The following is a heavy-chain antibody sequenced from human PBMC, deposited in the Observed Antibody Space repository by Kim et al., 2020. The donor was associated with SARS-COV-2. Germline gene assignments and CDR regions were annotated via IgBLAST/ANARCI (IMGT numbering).Heavy chain of an antibody. J-gene: IGHJ4*02. V-gene: IGHV3-48*02. Sequence: GGSLRLSCAASGFTFSSYSMNWVRQAPGKGLEWVSYISSSSSTIYYADSVKGRFTISRDNAKNSLYLQMNSLRDEDTAVYYCARESGYDYVWGSYRIIDYWGQGTLVTVSS. CDR1: GFTFSSYS. D-gene: IGHD3-16*02. CDR2: ISSSSSTI. CDR3: ARESGYDYVWGSYRIIDY.